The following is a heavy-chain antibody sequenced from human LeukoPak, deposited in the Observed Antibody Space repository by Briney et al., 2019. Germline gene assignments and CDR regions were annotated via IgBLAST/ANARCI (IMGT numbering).Heavy chain of an antibody. J-gene: IGHJ6*03. V-gene: IGHV1-8*01. D-gene: IGHD2-15*01. CDR1: GYTFTSYD. CDR3: ARGVHYSYFHYYMDV. Sequence: GASVKVSCKASGYTFTSYDINWVRQATGQGLEWMGWVSPNSGNTGSAQKFQGRVTITRNTSISTAYMELSSLRSEDTAVYYCARGVHYSYFHYYMDVWGKGITVTVSS. CDR2: VSPNSGNT.